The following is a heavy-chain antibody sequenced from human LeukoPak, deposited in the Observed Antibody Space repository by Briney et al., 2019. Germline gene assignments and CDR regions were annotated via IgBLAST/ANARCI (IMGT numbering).Heavy chain of an antibody. CDR1: GSTFSSYS. CDR2: ISSSTSYI. V-gene: IGHV3-21*01. D-gene: IGHD3-10*01. Sequence: GGSLRLSCAASGSTFSSYSMNWVRQAPGERLEWVSSISSSTSYIYYADSAKGRFTISRDNAKNSLYLQMNSLRDEDTAVYYCARGVRGVTGGYYGMDVWGKGTTVTVSS. J-gene: IGHJ6*04. CDR3: ARGVRGVTGGYYGMDV.